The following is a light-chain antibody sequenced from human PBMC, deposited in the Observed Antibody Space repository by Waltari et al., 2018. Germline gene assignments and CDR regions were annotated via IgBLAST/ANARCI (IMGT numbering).Light chain of an antibody. V-gene: IGLV1-47*01. Sequence: QSVLTQPPSASGTPAQRVTISCSGSSSNIGSNYVYWYQQLPGTAPKLLIYRNKQRPSGVPDRFSGSKSGTSASLAISGLRSEDEADYYCAAWDDSLSGVVFGGGTKLTVL. CDR3: AAWDDSLSGVV. CDR1: SSNIGSNY. CDR2: RNK. J-gene: IGLJ2*01.